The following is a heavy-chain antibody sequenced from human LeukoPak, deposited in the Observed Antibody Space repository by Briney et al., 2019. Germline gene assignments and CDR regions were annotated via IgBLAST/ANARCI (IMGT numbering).Heavy chain of an antibody. Sequence: PGGSLRLSCAASRFTFSTYWTHWVRQAPGKGLVWVSRINSDGSSTGYADSVKGRFTISRDNAKNTLYLQMNSLRAEDTAVYYCARTSSGYSSSWYYWFDPWGQGTLVTVSS. J-gene: IGHJ5*02. CDR1: RFTFSTYW. V-gene: IGHV3-74*01. D-gene: IGHD6-13*01. CDR2: INSDGSST. CDR3: ARTSSGYSSSWYYWFDP.